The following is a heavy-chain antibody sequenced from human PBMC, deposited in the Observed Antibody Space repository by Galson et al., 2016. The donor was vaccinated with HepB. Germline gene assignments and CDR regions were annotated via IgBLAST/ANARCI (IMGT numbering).Heavy chain of an antibody. CDR3: ARALLWFEDRNWFDP. J-gene: IGHJ5*02. V-gene: IGHV5-51*01. D-gene: IGHD3-10*01. Sequence: QSGAEVKKPGESLKISCKGSGYSFTTYWIGWVRQMPGKSLEWMGIIYPGDPDTRYSPSFQGQVTISADKSISTAYLQWSSLKASDTAMYYCARALLWFEDRNWFDPWGQGTLVTVSS. CDR1: GYSFTTYW. CDR2: IYPGDPDT.